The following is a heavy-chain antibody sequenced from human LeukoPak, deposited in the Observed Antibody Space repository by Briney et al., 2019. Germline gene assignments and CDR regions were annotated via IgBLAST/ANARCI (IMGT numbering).Heavy chain of an antibody. V-gene: IGHV3-30-3*01. J-gene: IGHJ4*02. D-gene: IGHD3-3*01. Sequence: PGGSLRLSCAASEFTFSSFAMHWVHQAPGKGLEWVAVISHDGSNKYYADSVKGRFTISRDNSKHTLYLQMNSLKTEDTAVYYCTTDRPVLRFLEWLPGLPYFDYWGQGTLVTVSS. CDR2: ISHDGSNK. CDR3: TTDRPVLRFLEWLPGLPYFDY. CDR1: EFTFSSFA.